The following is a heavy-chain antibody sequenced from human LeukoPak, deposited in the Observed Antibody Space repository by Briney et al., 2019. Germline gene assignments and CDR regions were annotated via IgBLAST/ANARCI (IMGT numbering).Heavy chain of an antibody. CDR3: AKRTSGSSWYSSDS. J-gene: IGHJ4*02. V-gene: IGHV3-23*01. CDR2: MSGDATSP. CDR1: GFTFSSFA. D-gene: IGHD6-13*01. Sequence: GGSLRLSCAASGFTFSSFAMNWVRQAPGKGLEWVSTMSGDATSPYYADSVKGRFTISRDNSKTTLFLQMNSLRAEDTAVYYCAKRTSGSSWYSSDSWGQGTLVTVSS.